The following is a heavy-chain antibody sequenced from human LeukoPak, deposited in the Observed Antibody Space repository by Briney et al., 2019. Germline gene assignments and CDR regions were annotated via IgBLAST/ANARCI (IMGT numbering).Heavy chain of an antibody. CDR1: GFTFSSYE. V-gene: IGHV3-48*03. D-gene: IGHD3-10*01. CDR3: ARDLLWFGEDHGMDV. Sequence: GGSLRLSCAASGFTFSSYEMNWVRQAPGKGLEWVSYISSGGSTVYYADSVKGRFTISRDNAKNSLYLQMNSLRDEDTAVYYCARDLLWFGEDHGMDVWGQGTTVTVSS. CDR2: ISSGGSTV. J-gene: IGHJ6*02.